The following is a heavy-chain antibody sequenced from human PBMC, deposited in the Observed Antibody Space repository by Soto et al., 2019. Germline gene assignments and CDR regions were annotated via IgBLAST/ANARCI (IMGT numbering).Heavy chain of an antibody. CDR2: MSYSGST. CDR1: GGSISSSSYY. Sequence: SETLSLTCTVSGGSISSSSYYWGWIRQPPGKGPEWIGSMSYSGSTYYNPSLKSRVTISVDTSKNQFSLKLSSVTAADTAVYYCARGHGGITVFGAPGHFDYWGQGTLVTVSS. V-gene: IGHV4-39*01. D-gene: IGHD3-3*01. J-gene: IGHJ4*02. CDR3: ARGHGGITVFGAPGHFDY.